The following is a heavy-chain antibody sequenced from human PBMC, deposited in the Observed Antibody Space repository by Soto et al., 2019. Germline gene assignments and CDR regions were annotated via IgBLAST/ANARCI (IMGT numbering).Heavy chain of an antibody. V-gene: IGHV3-21*06. CDR2: ISDDSSYI. J-gene: IGHJ1*01. D-gene: IGHD3-16*01. CDR1: GFMFSAYT. Sequence: LRLSCAASGFMFSAYTMDWVRQAPGKGLEWLSSISDDSSYIDYADSLRGRFTVSRDNARNSLYLQIDSLGVEDTAVYYCATPYYFNHWGPGTLVTVSS. CDR3: ATPYYFNH.